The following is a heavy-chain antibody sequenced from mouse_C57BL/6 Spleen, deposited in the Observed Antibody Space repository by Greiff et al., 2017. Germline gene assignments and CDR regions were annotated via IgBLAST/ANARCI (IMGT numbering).Heavy chain of an antibody. D-gene: IGHD2-4*01. CDR3: ARWDLYDDYDGDG. CDR2: IYPGDGDT. V-gene: IGHV1-80*01. CDR1: GYAFSSYW. J-gene: IGHJ2*01. Sequence: QVQLKESGAELVKPGASVKISCKASGYAFSSYWMNWVKQRPGKGLEWIGQIYPGDGDTNSNGKFQGKATLTADQPSRTAYLQLSSLTSEDSAVYFCARWDLYDDYDGDGWGQGSTLGGS.